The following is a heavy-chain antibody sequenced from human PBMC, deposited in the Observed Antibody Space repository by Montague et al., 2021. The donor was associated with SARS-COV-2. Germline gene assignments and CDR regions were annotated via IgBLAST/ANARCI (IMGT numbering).Heavy chain of an antibody. V-gene: IGHV4-39*01. Sequence: SETLSLTCTVSGGSISSSSYYWGWIRQPPGKGLEWIGYIYYSGSTYYNPSLKSRVTISVDTSKNQFSLKLGSVTAADTAVYYCARQPTGGIMMFGLVTGYGLDVWGQGTPVTVSS. D-gene: IGHD3/OR15-3a*01. J-gene: IGHJ6*02. CDR3: ARQPTGGIMMFGLVTGYGLDV. CDR1: GGSISSSSYY. CDR2: IYYSGST.